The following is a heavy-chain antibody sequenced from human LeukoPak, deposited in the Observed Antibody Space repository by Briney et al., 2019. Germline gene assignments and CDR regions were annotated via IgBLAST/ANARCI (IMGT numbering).Heavy chain of an antibody. D-gene: IGHD6-13*01. CDR2: IIPIFGIA. J-gene: IGHJ6*02. V-gene: IGHV1-69*04. CDR1: GGTFSSYA. CDR3: ARNGNLAAGTNYYYYYGMDV. Sequence: SVKVSCKASGGTFSSYAISWVRQAPGQGLEWMGRIIPIFGIANYAQKFRGRVTITADKSTSTAYMELSSLRSEDTAVYYCARNGNLAAGTNYYYYYGMDVWGQGTTVTVSS.